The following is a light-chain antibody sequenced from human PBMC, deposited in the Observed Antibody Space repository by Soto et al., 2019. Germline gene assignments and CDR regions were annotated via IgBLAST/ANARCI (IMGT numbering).Light chain of an antibody. CDR2: EVT. J-gene: IGLJ1*01. Sequence: QSALTQPASVSGSPGQSITISCTGTSSDVGGYNYVSWYQQYPGKAPKVMIYEVTNRPSGVSNRFSGSKSGSTASLIISRLQTEDEADYYCVSFTSSTTYVFGSGTKVTVL. CDR1: SSDVGGYNY. V-gene: IGLV2-14*01. CDR3: VSFTSSTTYV.